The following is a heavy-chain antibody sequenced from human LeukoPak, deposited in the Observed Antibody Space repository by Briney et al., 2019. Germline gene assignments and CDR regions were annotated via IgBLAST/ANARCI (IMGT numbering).Heavy chain of an antibody. Sequence: PSETLSLTCAVYGGSFSGYDWNWIRQPPGRGLEWIGEINHSGSTNYNPSLKSRVTISVDTSKNQFSLKLTSVTAADTAVYYCARADPSYFDYWGQGTLVTVSS. J-gene: IGHJ4*02. CDR3: ARADPSYFDY. CDR1: GGSFSGYD. V-gene: IGHV4-34*01. CDR2: INHSGST.